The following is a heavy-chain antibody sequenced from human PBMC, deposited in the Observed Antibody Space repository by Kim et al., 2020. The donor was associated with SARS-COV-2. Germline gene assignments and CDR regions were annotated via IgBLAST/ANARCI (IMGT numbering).Heavy chain of an antibody. CDR1: GGSISSGGYY. Sequence: SETLSLTCTVSGGSISSGGYYWSWIRQHPGKGLEWIGYIYYSGSTYYNPSLKSRVTISVDTSKNQFSLKLSSVTAADTAVYYCASGGIAARSGGMDVWGQGTTVTVSS. D-gene: IGHD6-13*01. CDR2: IYYSGST. J-gene: IGHJ6*02. CDR3: ASGGIAARSGGMDV. V-gene: IGHV4-31*03.